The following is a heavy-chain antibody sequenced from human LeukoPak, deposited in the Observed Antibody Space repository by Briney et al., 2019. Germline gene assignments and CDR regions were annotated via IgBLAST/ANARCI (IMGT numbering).Heavy chain of an antibody. J-gene: IGHJ1*01. CDR2: IIPIFGTA. D-gene: IGHD2-15*01. V-gene: IGHV1-69*13. CDR1: GGISSSYA. CDR3: ARGRTHCSGGSCYSEYFQH. Sequence: SVKVSCKASGGISSSYAISWVRQAPGQGLEWMGGIIPIFGTANYAQKFQGRVTITADESTSTAYMELSSLRSEDTAVYYCARGRTHCSGGSCYSEYFQHWGQGTLVTVSS.